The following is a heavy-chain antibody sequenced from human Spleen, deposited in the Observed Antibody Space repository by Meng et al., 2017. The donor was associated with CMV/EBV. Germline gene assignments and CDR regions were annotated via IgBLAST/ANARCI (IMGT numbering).Heavy chain of an antibody. CDR3: ARGATQYSSSSTVYYYDGMDV. CDR1: GDNFNSYG. J-gene: IGHJ6*02. V-gene: IGHV1-18*01. CDR2: ISAYNGNT. Sequence: ASVKVSCKASGDNFNSYGISWVRQAPGQGLEWMGWISAYNGNTNYAQKLQGRVTMTTDTSTSTAYMELRSLRSDDTAVYYCARGATQYSSSSTVYYYDGMDVWGQGTTVTVSS. D-gene: IGHD6-13*01.